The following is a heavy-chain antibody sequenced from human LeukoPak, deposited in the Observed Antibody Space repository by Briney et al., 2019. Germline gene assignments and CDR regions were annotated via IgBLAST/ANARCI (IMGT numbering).Heavy chain of an antibody. Sequence: GGSLRLSCAASGFTFSSYAMHWVRQAPGKGLEWVAVISYDGSNEYYADSVKGRFTISRDNSKNTLYVQMNSLRAEDTAVYYCARDPGYCSGDNCYYFGCCGQGTLVAVSS. J-gene: IGHJ4*02. V-gene: IGHV3-30*04. CDR1: GFTFSSYA. CDR2: ISYDGSNE. D-gene: IGHD2-15*01. CDR3: ARDPGYCSGDNCYYFGC.